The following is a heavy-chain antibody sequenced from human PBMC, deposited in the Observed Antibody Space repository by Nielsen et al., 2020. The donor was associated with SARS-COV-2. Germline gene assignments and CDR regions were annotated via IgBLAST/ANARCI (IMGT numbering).Heavy chain of an antibody. CDR3: AKGVYYYDSSGYYYPPISYYYYGMDV. Sequence: GGSLRLSCAASGFTFSSYAMHWVRQAPGKGLEWVAVISYDGSNKYYADSVKGRFTISRDNSKNTLYLQMNSLRAEDTAVYYCAKGVYYYDSSGYYYPPISYYYYGMDVWGQGTTVTVSS. J-gene: IGHJ6*02. CDR1: GFTFSSYA. CDR2: ISYDGSNK. V-gene: IGHV3-30*18. D-gene: IGHD3-22*01.